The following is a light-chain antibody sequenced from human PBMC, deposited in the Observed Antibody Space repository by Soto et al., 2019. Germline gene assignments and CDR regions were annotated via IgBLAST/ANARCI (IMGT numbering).Light chain of an antibody. CDR3: QQYNSFPST. V-gene: IGKV1-5*03. Sequence: DIQMTQSPSTLSASVGDRVSITCRASQSMSNWLAWYQQKPGKAPRLLIYLASTLEGGVPSRFSGSGSGTEFTLTISCLQPDDFAFYYCQQYNSFPSTFGQGTKLEIK. CDR1: QSMSNW. J-gene: IGKJ2*01. CDR2: LAS.